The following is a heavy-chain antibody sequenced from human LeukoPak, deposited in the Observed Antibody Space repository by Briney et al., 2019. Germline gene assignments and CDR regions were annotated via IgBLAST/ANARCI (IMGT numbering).Heavy chain of an antibody. CDR3: ARGKSIIHYYYYGMDV. CDR2: IYYSGST. D-gene: IGHD3-16*01. V-gene: IGHV4-59*01. CDR1: GGSFSGYY. Sequence: SETLSLTCAVYGGSFSGYYWSWIRQPPGKGLEWIGYIYYSGSTNYNPSLKSRVTISVDTSKNQFSLKLSSVTAADTAVYYCARGKSIIHYYYYGMDVWGQGTTVTVSS. J-gene: IGHJ6*02.